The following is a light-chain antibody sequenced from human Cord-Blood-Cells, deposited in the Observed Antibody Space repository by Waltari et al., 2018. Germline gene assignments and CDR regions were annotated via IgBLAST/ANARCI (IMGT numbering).Light chain of an antibody. J-gene: IGLJ2*01. CDR1: NSDVGGYNY. V-gene: IGLV2-8*01. CDR2: EVS. Sequence: QSALTQPPSASGSPGQSVTISCTGTNSDVGGYNYVSWYQQHPGKAPKPMIYEVSKRPSGVPDRFSGSKSGNTASLTVSGLQAEDEADYYCSSYAGSNNLVFGGGTKLTVL. CDR3: SSYAGSNNLV.